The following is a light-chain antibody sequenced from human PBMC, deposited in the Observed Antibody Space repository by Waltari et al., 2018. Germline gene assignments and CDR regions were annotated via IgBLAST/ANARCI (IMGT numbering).Light chain of an antibody. Sequence: EIVMTQSPGTLSVSPGERATLSCRASQSVSSSLAWYQQKPGQAPRLLIYGASTRATGIPGRFSGSGSGTEFTLTISGLQSEDFAVYHCQQYSDSPLTFGQGTKVEI. CDR2: GAS. CDR1: QSVSSS. J-gene: IGKJ1*01. V-gene: IGKV3-15*01. CDR3: QQYSDSPLT.